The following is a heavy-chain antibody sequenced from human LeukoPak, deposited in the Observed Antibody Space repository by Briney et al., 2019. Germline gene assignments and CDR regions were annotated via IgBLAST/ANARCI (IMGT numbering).Heavy chain of an antibody. J-gene: IGHJ4*02. V-gene: IGHV3-48*04. Sequence: GGSLRLSCAASGFTFSSYSMNWVRQAPGKGLEWVSYISSSSSTIYYADSVKGRFTISRDNAKNTLYLQMNSLRAEDTAVYYCARDLSSSWAPLDYWGQGTLVTVSS. CDR1: GFTFSSYS. CDR3: ARDLSSSWAPLDY. CDR2: ISSSSSTI. D-gene: IGHD6-13*01.